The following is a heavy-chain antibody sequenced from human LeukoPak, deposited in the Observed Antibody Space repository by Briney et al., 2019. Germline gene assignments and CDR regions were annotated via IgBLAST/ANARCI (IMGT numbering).Heavy chain of an antibody. D-gene: IGHD4-17*01. V-gene: IGHV3-7*01. CDR1: GFTFSSYW. J-gene: IGHJ4*02. CDR2: MKQDGSEK. Sequence: GGSLRLSCAASGFTFSSYWMSWVRQAPGKGLEWVANMKQDGSEKYYVDSVKGRFTISRDNAKNSLYLQMNSLRGEDTAVYYCARDRYGDYFFDYWGQGTLVTVSS. CDR3: ARDRYGDYFFDY.